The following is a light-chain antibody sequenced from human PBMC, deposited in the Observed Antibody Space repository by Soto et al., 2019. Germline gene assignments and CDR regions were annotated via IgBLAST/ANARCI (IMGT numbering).Light chain of an antibody. CDR3: QQSYSTRFLT. V-gene: IGKV1-39*01. J-gene: IGKJ4*01. CDR2: AAS. Sequence: DIPMTQSPSSLSASVGDRVTITCRASQSISSSLNWYQQKPGKAPKLLIYAASSLQSGVPSRLSGSGSGTDFTLTISSLEPEEFATYYCQQSYSTRFLTFGGGTKVEIK. CDR1: QSISSS.